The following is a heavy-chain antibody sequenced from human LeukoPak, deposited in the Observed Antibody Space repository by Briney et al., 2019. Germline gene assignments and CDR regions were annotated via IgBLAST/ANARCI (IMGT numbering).Heavy chain of an antibody. J-gene: IGHJ4*02. CDR2: IDGRSTDI. CDR1: GFTFNIYP. CDR3: ARRGYYDSSGYDY. V-gene: IGHV3-21*01. D-gene: IGHD3-22*01. Sequence: GGSLRLSCVASGFTFNIYPMHWVRQAPGQGLEWVSSIDGRSTDIYYADSVKGRFTISRDNAKNSLYLQMHSLRAEDTAVYYCARRGYYDSSGYDYWGQGTLVTVSS.